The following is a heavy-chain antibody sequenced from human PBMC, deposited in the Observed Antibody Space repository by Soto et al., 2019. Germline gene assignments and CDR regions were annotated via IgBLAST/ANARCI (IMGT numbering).Heavy chain of an antibody. Sequence: PSETLSLTCAVYGGSFSGYYWSWIRQPPGKGLEWIGEINHSGSTNYNPSLKSRVTISVDTSKNQFSLKLSSVTAADTAVYYCATQIILSGGGKYFQHWGQGTLVTVSS. CDR3: ATQIILSGGGKYFQH. J-gene: IGHJ1*01. D-gene: IGHD3-16*01. CDR2: INHSGST. CDR1: GGSFSGYY. V-gene: IGHV4-34*01.